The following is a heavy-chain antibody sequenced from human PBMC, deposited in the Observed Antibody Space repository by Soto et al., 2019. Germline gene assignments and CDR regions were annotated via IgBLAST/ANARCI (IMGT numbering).Heavy chain of an antibody. CDR1: GDSITSNSYF. CDR2: IYYSGTT. CDR3: ASHFSVDYFDY. Sequence: QLQLQESGPGLVKPSETLSLTCTVSGDSITSNSYFWAWIRQPPGKGLEWIGSIYYSGTTYYNPPRKSRVTISVDSSKNQFSLKLSSVTAADTAVYYCASHFSVDYFDYWGQGALVTVSS. V-gene: IGHV4-39*01. J-gene: IGHJ4*02.